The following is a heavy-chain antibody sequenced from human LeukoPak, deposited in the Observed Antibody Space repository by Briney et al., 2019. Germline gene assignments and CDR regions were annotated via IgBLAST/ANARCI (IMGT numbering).Heavy chain of an antibody. CDR2: IYSGGST. CDR1: GFTVSSNY. V-gene: IGHV3-53*01. CDR3: ARVKYSDSSGYYYGAFDI. Sequence: GGSLRLSCAASGFTVSSNYMSWVRQAPGKGLEWVSVIYSGGSTYFADSVKGRFTISRDNSKNTVYLQMNSLRAEDTVVYYCARVKYSDSSGYYYGAFDIWGQGTMVTASS. J-gene: IGHJ3*02. D-gene: IGHD3-22*01.